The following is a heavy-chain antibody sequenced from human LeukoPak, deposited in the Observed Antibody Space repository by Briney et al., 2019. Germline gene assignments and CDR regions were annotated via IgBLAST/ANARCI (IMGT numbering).Heavy chain of an antibody. Sequence: SVKVSCKVSGGTFSNYGITWVRQAPGQGLEWMGGIIPIFGTAIYSQKFQDTVTITADKSTSTAYMELNSLRSEDTAVYFCASRGGRSLGDLSLNQLDYWGQGTLVTVSS. V-gene: IGHV1-69*06. D-gene: IGHD3-16*02. CDR1: GGTFSNYG. CDR2: IIPIFGTA. CDR3: ASRGGRSLGDLSLNQLDY. J-gene: IGHJ4*02.